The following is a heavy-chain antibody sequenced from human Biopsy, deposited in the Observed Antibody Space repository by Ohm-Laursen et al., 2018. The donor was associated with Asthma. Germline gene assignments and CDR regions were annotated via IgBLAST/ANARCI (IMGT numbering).Heavy chain of an antibody. D-gene: IGHD4-17*01. V-gene: IGHV3-9*01. CDR3: ARDFGAGDSDGDDLTLTHYYGMDV. J-gene: IGHJ6*02. CDR2: ISWNSGHI. CDR1: GFSLDDYA. Sequence: SLRLSCTASGFSLDDYAMYWVRQAPGKSLEWVSVISWNSGHIAYADSVKGRFTISRDTAKNSLYLQMNNLRVEDTAFYYCARDFGAGDSDGDDLTLTHYYGMDVWGQGTTVTVSS.